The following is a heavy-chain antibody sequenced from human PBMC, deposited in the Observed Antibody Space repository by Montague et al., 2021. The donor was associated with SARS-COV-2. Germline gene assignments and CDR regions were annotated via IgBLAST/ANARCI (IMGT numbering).Heavy chain of an antibody. CDR1: GGSISSYY. J-gene: IGHJ5*02. D-gene: IGHD1-20*01. CDR3: ARTEYNWNDWFDP. CDR2: IFHGGIT. Sequence: SETLSLTCSVSGGSISSYYWSWIRQSPGKGLEWIGYIFHGGITDYNPSLKSRVTISVDMSKNQFSLQLNSVTAAVSAVYYCARTEYNWNDWFDPWGQGTLVTVSS. V-gene: IGHV4-59*13.